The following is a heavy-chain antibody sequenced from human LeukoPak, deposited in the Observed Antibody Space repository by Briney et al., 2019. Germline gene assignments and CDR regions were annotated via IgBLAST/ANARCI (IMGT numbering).Heavy chain of an antibody. CDR3: ASTDYYDSSGYYSEPFDY. CDR2: ISGSGGST. J-gene: IGHJ4*02. D-gene: IGHD3-22*01. Sequence: GGSLRLSCAASGLTFSSYAMSWVRLAPGKGLEWVSAISGSGGSTYYADSVKGRFTISRDNSKNTLYLQMNSLRAEDTAVYYCASTDYYDSSGYYSEPFDYWGQGTLVTVSS. V-gene: IGHV3-23*01. CDR1: GLTFSSYA.